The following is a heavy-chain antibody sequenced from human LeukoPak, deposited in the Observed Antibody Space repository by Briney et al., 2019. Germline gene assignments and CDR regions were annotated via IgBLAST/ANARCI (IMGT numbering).Heavy chain of an antibody. CDR2: ISSSSSYI. Sequence: GGSLRLSYAASGFTFSSYSMNWVRQAPGKGLEWVSSISSSSSYIYYADSVKGRFTISRDNAKNSLYLQMNSLRAEDTAVYYCARDMTTVTSDAFDIWGQGTMVTVSS. J-gene: IGHJ3*02. CDR1: GFTFSSYS. D-gene: IGHD4-17*01. V-gene: IGHV3-21*01. CDR3: ARDMTTVTSDAFDI.